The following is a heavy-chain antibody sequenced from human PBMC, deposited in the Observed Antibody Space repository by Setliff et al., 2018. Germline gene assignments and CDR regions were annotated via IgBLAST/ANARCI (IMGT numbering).Heavy chain of an antibody. J-gene: IGHJ3*02. CDR1: GFTFSSYS. CDR2: ISSSSSTI. Sequence: SCAASGFTFSSYSMNWVRQAPGKGLEWVSYISSSSSTIYYADSVKGRFTISRDNAKNSLYLQMNSLRAEDTAVYYCASPQVYGSGSYFDAFDIWGQGTMVTVSS. D-gene: IGHD3-10*01. V-gene: IGHV3-48*01. CDR3: ASPQVYGSGSYFDAFDI.